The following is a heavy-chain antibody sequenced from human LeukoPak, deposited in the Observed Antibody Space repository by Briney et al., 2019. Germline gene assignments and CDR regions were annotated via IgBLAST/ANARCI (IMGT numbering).Heavy chain of an antibody. CDR3: ARDRGDRAFDY. Sequence: GGSLRLSCAASGFTFSSYGMHWVRQAPGKGLEWVSVIYSGGSTYYADSVKGRFTISRHNSKNTLYLQMNSLKAEDTAVYYCARDRGDRAFDYWGQGTLVTLSS. V-gene: IGHV3-53*04. J-gene: IGHJ4*02. CDR1: GFTFSSYG. CDR2: IYSGGST. D-gene: IGHD2-21*02.